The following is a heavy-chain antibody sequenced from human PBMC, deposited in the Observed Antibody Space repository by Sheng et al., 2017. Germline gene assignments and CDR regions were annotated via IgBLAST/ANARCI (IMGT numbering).Heavy chain of an antibody. J-gene: IGHJ2*01. CDR1: GFTFSNTW. CDR2: INSDGSTT. Sequence: EVQLVESGGGLVQPGGSLRLSCAASGFTFSNTWMHWVRQVPGKGLVWVSYINSDGSTTTYADSVKGRFTISRDNAKNTLSLHMSSLRAEDTAVYYCARGGNTGSSWAHWYFDLWGRGTLVTVSS. D-gene: IGHD1-26*01. CDR3: ARGGNTGSSWAHWYFDL. V-gene: IGHV3-74*01.